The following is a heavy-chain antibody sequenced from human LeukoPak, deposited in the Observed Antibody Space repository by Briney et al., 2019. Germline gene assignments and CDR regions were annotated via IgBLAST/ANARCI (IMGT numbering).Heavy chain of an antibody. J-gene: IGHJ4*02. CDR1: GFTFSSYA. D-gene: IGHD6-6*01. Sequence: TGGSLRLSCAASGFTFSSYAMSWVRQAPGKGLEWVSAISGSGGSTYYADFVKGRFTISRDNSKNTLYLQMNSLRAEDTAVYYCAKLSSSSSGVDYWGQGTLVTVSS. CDR3: AKLSSSSSGVDY. V-gene: IGHV3-23*01. CDR2: ISGSGGST.